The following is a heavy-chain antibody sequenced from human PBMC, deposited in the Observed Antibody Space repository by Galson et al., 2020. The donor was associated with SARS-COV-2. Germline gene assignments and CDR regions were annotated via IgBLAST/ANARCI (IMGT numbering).Heavy chain of an antibody. CDR2: IYYSGTT. J-gene: IGHJ3*02. Sequence: ASETLSLNCAFSGDSIRSSSYFWGWLRQPPGKGLEWIGSIYYSGTTYYNSSLKSRLTISIDTSKSQFSLMLTSVTAADTAVYYCARNLKTSRAFDIWGQGTMVTVSS. CDR1: GDSIRSSSYF. CDR3: ARNLKTSRAFDI. V-gene: IGHV4-39*01.